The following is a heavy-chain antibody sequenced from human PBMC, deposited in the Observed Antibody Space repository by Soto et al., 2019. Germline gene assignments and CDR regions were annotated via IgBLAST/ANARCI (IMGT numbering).Heavy chain of an antibody. CDR1: GFTFSRVS. Sequence: PGGSLRLSCEASGFTFSRVSMTWVLQVPGKGPEWAASMSSGSSDTWYAGSVKGRFIISRDNAQNSLFLQMNTLGPEDTAMYYCARVAYWGPGTQVTVSS. CDR2: MSSGSSDT. V-gene: IGHV3-21*01. CDR3: ARVAY. J-gene: IGHJ4*02.